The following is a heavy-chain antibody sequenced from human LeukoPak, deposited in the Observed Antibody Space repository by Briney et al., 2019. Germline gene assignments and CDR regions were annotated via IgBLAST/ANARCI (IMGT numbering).Heavy chain of an antibody. J-gene: IGHJ5*02. CDR1: GFTFSSYG. D-gene: IGHD6-6*01. Sequence: GGSLRLSCAASGFTFSSYGMHWVRQAPGKGLEWVAYIRYDGGNECYADSVKGRFTISRDDSKNTLYLQMNSLRVEDTAVYYCAKVYIAARPHWFDPCGQGTLVTVSS. CDR3: AKVYIAARPHWFDP. V-gene: IGHV3-30*02. CDR2: IRYDGGNE.